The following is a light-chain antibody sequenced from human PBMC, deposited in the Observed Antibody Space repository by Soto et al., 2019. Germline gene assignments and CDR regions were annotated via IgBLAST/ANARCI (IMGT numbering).Light chain of an antibody. V-gene: IGKV3-11*01. J-gene: IGKJ1*01. Sequence: EIVLPQSPATLSLSPGERANLSCRASQSVSSYLAWYQQKPGQAPRLLIYDASNRATGIPARFSGSGSGTDFTLTISSLEPEDFAVYYCQQRSNWPTFGQGTKVEIK. CDR3: QQRSNWPT. CDR1: QSVSSY. CDR2: DAS.